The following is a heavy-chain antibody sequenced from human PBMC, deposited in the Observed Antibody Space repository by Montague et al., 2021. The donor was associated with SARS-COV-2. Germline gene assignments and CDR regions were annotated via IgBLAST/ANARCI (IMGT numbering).Heavy chain of an antibody. CDR3: ASGKSYDFWSGYYSHDYVSGMDV. V-gene: IGHV4-4*07. Sequence: SETLSLTCTVYGGSISSYYWSWIRQSAGKGLEWIGRIHTSGSTDYNPSLNSRVTMSVDTSKNQFSLKLSSVTAADTAVYYCASGKSYDFWSGYYSHDYVSGMDVWGQGTTVTVSS. CDR2: IHTSGST. CDR1: GGSISSYY. J-gene: IGHJ6*02. D-gene: IGHD3-3*01.